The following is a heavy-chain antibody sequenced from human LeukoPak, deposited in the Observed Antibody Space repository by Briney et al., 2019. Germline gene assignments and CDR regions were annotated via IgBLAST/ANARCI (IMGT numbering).Heavy chain of an antibody. J-gene: IGHJ3*02. CDR3: ATERSYYESPEGSVGAFDI. Sequence: GGSLRLSCVASGFTFSSRDWMTWVRQAPGKGLEWVANIKQDGSEKNYVDSVKGRFSISRDNAKNSLYPQMNSLRAEDTAVYYCATERSYYESPEGSVGAFDIWGPGTMVTVSS. CDR1: GFTFSSRDW. CDR2: IKQDGSEK. D-gene: IGHD1-26*01. V-gene: IGHV3-7*01.